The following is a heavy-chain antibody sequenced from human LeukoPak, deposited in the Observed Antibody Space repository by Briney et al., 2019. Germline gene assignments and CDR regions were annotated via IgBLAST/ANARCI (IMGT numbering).Heavy chain of an antibody. D-gene: IGHD5-18*01. CDR1: GFTFSSYL. Sequence: PGGSLRLSCAASGFTFSSYLMSWVRQALGKGLEWVANIKQDGREKYYVDSVKGRFTISRDNAKNSLYLQMNSLRAEDTAVYYCARVRGYSYVEAFDIWGQGTMVTVSS. J-gene: IGHJ3*02. V-gene: IGHV3-7*01. CDR3: ARVRGYSYVEAFDI. CDR2: IKQDGREK.